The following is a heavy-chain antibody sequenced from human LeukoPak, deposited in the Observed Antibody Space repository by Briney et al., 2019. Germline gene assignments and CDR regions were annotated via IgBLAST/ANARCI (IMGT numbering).Heavy chain of an antibody. CDR3: ARVGYYYDPLDY. J-gene: IGHJ4*02. Sequence: SETLSLTCAVYGGSFSDYYWSWIRQPPGKGLEWIGEINHSGSTNYNPSLKSRVTISVDTSKNQFSLKLSSVTAADTAVYYCARVGYYYDPLDYWGQGTLVTVSS. CDR2: INHSGST. V-gene: IGHV4-34*01. D-gene: IGHD3-22*01. CDR1: GGSFSDYY.